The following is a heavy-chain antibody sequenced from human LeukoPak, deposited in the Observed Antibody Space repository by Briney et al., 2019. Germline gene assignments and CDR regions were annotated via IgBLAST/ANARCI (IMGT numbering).Heavy chain of an antibody. J-gene: IGHJ4*02. CDR2: SGTVGDT. D-gene: IGHD2-2*01. V-gene: IGHV3-13*04. CDR3: VRAAMPYIINGRRFDY. Sequence: GGSLRLSCAASGFTASAYDMHWVRQITGGGLEWVSTSGTVGDTFYSDSVKGRFTISRESAKNSVHLQMNSLRVEDSAIYFCVRAAMPYIINGRRFDYWGQGTLVTVSS. CDR1: GFTASAYD.